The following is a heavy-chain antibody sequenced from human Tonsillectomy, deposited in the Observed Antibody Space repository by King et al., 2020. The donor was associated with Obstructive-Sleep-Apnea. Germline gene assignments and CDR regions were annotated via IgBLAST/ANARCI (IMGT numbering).Heavy chain of an antibody. CDR2: ITSKTDGGTI. Sequence: VQLVESGGGLVKPGGSLRLSCAASTFTFSDAWMSWVRQAPGKGLEWVGRITSKTDGGTIDYAAPVKGRFTISRDDSKNTLYLQMNSLKTEDTAVYYCTTEPASLGYWGQGTLVTVSS. CDR1: TFTFSDAW. J-gene: IGHJ4*02. D-gene: IGHD2-2*01. V-gene: IGHV3-15*01. CDR3: TTEPASLGY.